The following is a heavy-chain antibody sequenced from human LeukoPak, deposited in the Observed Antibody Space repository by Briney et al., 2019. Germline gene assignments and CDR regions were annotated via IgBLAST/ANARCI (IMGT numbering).Heavy chain of an antibody. J-gene: IGHJ4*02. V-gene: IGHV3-30*04. Sequence: GGSLRLSCAASGFTFSTYAIHWVRQAPGKGLEGVAIISSDGSNKYYGDSVKGRFTVSRDHSKNTLYLQMNSLRPEDTAVYYCARTGDCSSTSCYLPFDYWGQGTLVTVSS. CDR3: ARTGDCSSTSCYLPFDY. D-gene: IGHD2-2*01. CDR1: GFTFSTYA. CDR2: ISSDGSNK.